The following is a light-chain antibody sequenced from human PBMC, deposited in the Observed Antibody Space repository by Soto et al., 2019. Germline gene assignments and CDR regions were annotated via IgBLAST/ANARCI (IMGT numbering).Light chain of an antibody. J-gene: IGLJ1*01. CDR2: DVR. V-gene: IGLV2-11*01. Sequence: QSALTQPLSVSGSPGQSVTISCTGTSSDVGAYNYVSWYQQHPGKAPKLVISDVRKRPSGVPDRFSGSKSGNTASLTISGLQAEDEADYYCCSYAGSFLKVFGTGTKVTAL. CDR1: SSDVGAYNY. CDR3: CSYAGSFLKV.